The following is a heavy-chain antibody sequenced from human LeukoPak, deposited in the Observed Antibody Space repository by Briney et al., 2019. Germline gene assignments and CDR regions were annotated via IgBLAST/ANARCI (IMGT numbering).Heavy chain of an antibody. J-gene: IGHJ4*02. Sequence: GGSLRLSCAASGFTFSSYGMHWVRQAPGKGLEWVAFIRYDGSNKYYADSVKGRFTISRDNSKNTLYLQMNSLRAEDTAVYYCAKGARFLEWLLGDYWGQGTLVTVSS. V-gene: IGHV3-30*02. CDR1: GFTFSSYG. CDR3: AKGARFLEWLLGDY. CDR2: IRYDGSNK. D-gene: IGHD3-3*01.